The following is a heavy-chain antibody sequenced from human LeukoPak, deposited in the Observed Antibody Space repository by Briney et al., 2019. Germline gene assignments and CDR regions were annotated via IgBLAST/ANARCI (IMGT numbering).Heavy chain of an antibody. V-gene: IGHV3-7*01. D-gene: IGHD2-21*01. CDR1: GFTFSSYS. J-gene: IGHJ5*02. Sequence: GGSLRLSCAASGFTFSSYSMSWVRQAPGKGLEWVANIKQDGSEKYYVDSVKGRFTISRDNAKNSLYLQMNSLRAEDTAVYYCARIKMWWPFDPWGQGTLVTVSS. CDR3: ARIKMWWPFDP. CDR2: IKQDGSEK.